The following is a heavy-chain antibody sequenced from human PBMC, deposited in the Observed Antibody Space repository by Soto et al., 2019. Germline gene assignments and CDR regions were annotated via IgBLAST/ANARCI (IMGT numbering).Heavy chain of an antibody. Sequence: EVQLLESGGGLVQPGGSLRLSCAASGFTFSSYAMSWVRQAPGKGLEWVSAISGRGGSTHYADSVKGRFTISRDNSKNTLYLQMTSLRAEDTAVYYCAKGSGFKKDLPFDYWGQGTLVIVSS. CDR1: GFTFSSYA. CDR2: ISGRGGST. D-gene: IGHD3-3*01. V-gene: IGHV3-23*01. CDR3: AKGSGFKKDLPFDY. J-gene: IGHJ4*02.